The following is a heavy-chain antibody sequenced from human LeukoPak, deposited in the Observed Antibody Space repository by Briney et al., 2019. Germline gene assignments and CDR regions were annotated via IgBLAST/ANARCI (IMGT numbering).Heavy chain of an antibody. V-gene: IGHV1-18*01. Sequence: GASVKVSCRASGYIFSTYEITWVRQAPGGGLEYVGRVSATTGSTNYAQRLQGRVSMTTDTSMNTATMELRSRTSDDTAIYYCARGPHYSAGWSEFDYWGQGTLVTVSS. D-gene: IGHD6-19*01. CDR3: ARGPHYSAGWSEFDY. J-gene: IGHJ4*02. CDR2: VSATTGST. CDR1: GYIFSTYE.